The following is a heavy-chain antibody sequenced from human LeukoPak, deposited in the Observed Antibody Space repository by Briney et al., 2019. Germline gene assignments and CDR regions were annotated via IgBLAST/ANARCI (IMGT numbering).Heavy chain of an antibody. J-gene: IGHJ4*02. Sequence: PGGSLRLSCAASGFTFSRYAMSWVRQAPGKGLEWVSFISDSGGNTYYSDSVKGRFTFSRDNSKNTLYLQMNSLRAEDTALYYCAKDLPSGNYCRGDFDYWGQGTLVTVSS. V-gene: IGHV3-23*01. CDR3: AKDLPSGNYCRGDFDY. CDR2: ISDSGGNT. CDR1: GFTFSRYA. D-gene: IGHD1-26*01.